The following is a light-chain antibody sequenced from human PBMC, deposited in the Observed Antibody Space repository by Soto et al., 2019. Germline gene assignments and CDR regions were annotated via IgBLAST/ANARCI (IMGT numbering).Light chain of an antibody. CDR1: HTISTW. CDR2: EAS. Sequence: DIQLTQSPSTLSASVGDRVTITCRASHTISTWLAWYQQKPGKAPTLLIYEASRLGTGVPSRFSGSGSRTEFSLTISSLQPDDSATYYCQQYNTFWTFGHGTKVEI. CDR3: QQYNTFWT. J-gene: IGKJ1*01. V-gene: IGKV1-5*03.